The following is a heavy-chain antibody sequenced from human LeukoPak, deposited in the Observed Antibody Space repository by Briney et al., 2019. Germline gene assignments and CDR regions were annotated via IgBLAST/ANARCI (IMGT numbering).Heavy chain of an antibody. J-gene: IGHJ4*02. Sequence: SETLSLTCAVSGHSITNPNWWSWVRQPPGKGLEWIGEIYHSGSTKYNPSLKSRVTISVDTSKNQFSLKLSSVTAADTVVYYCARARGDYVMFYWGQGTLVTVSS. CDR2: IYHSGST. CDR1: GHSITNPNW. CDR3: ARARGDYVMFY. D-gene: IGHD4-17*01. V-gene: IGHV4-4*02.